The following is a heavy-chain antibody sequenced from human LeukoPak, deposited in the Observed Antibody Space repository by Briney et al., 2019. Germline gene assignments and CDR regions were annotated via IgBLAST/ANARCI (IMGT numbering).Heavy chain of an antibody. Sequence: GGSLRLSCAASGFTFSSHGMHWVRQAPGKGLEWVAIIWFDGSNKYYADSVKGRFAISRDNSRNTLYLQMNSLRAEDTAVYYCARDLRAPGADYGMDVWGQGTTVTVSS. CDR2: IWFDGSNK. CDR1: GFTFSSHG. V-gene: IGHV3-33*01. CDR3: ARDLRAPGADYGMDV. J-gene: IGHJ6*02. D-gene: IGHD3-10*01.